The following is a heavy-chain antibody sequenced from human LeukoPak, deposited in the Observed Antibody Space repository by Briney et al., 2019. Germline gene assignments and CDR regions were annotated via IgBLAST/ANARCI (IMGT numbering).Heavy chain of an antibody. CDR1: GFTVSSNY. CDR2: IYSGGST. J-gene: IGHJ3*02. D-gene: IGHD3-22*01. Sequence: PGGSLRLSCAASGFTVSSNYMSWVRQAPGKGLGWVSVIYSGGSTYYADSVKGRFTISRDNSKNTLYLQMNSLRAEDTAVYYCATSWGYYDSSGEGAFDIWGQGTMVTVSS. CDR3: ATSWGYYDSSGEGAFDI. V-gene: IGHV3-53*01.